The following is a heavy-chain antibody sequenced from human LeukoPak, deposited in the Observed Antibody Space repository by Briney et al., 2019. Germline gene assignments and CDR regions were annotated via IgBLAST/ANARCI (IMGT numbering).Heavy chain of an antibody. CDR3: AREEPGDLGQAFHY. CDR2: ISWNGDNI. J-gene: IGHJ4*02. CDR1: GFTFRNYA. D-gene: IGHD7-27*01. V-gene: IGHV3-9*01. Sequence: GTSLRLSCAASGFTFRNYAMHWVRQVPGKGPEWVSGISWNGDNIAYADSVKGRFTISRDNAKNSLYLQMNSLRVDDTAVYYCAREEPGDLGQAFHYWGQGTLVTVSS.